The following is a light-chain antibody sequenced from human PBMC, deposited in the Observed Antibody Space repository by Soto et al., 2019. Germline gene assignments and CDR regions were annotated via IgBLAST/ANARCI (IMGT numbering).Light chain of an antibody. V-gene: IGKV1-5*03. Sequence: DIQMTQSPSTLSASVGDSVTITCRASQSISSWLAWYQQKPGKAPKLLIYKASSLESGVPSRFSGSGSGTEFTLTISSLQPDDFATYYCQQYNSYWTFGQGTKV. J-gene: IGKJ1*01. CDR1: QSISSW. CDR3: QQYNSYWT. CDR2: KAS.